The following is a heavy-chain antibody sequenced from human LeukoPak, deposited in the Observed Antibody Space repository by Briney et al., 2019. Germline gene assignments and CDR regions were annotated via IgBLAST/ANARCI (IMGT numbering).Heavy chain of an antibody. J-gene: IGHJ6*02. Sequence: ASVKVSCKASGYTFTCYGISWVRQAPGQGLEWMGWISAYNGNTNYAQKLQGRVTMTTDTSTSTAYMELRSLRSDDTAVYYCARRLAAPYSYGMDVWGQGTTVTVSS. CDR3: ARRLAAPYSYGMDV. V-gene: IGHV1-18*01. CDR1: GYTFTCYG. D-gene: IGHD6-13*01. CDR2: ISAYNGNT.